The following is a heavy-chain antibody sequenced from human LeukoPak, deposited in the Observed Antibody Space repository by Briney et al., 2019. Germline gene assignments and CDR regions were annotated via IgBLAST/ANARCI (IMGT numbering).Heavy chain of an antibody. CDR3: ARDHFRIAARHYDY. J-gene: IGHJ4*02. CDR2: IYYSGST. D-gene: IGHD6-6*01. Sequence: NPSETLSLTCTVSGGSISSSSYYWGWIRQSPGKGLEWIGSIYYSGSTYYNPSLKSRVTISVDTSKNQFSLKLSSVTAADTAVYYCARDHFRIAARHYDYWGQGTLVTVSS. CDR1: GGSISSSSYY. V-gene: IGHV4-39*07.